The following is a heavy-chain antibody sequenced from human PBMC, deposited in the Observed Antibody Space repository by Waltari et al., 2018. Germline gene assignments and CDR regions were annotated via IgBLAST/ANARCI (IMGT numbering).Heavy chain of an antibody. Sequence: QVQLQESGPGLVKPSETLSLTCTVSGGSISSYYWSWIRQPPGKGLEWIGYIYYSGSTNYNPSLKSRVTISVDTSKNQFSLKLSSVTAADTAVYYCARWSFDWLLPNIGAFDIWGQGTMVTVSS. CDR2: IYYSGST. J-gene: IGHJ3*02. CDR1: GGSISSYY. D-gene: IGHD3-9*01. CDR3: ARWSFDWLLPNIGAFDI. V-gene: IGHV4-59*01.